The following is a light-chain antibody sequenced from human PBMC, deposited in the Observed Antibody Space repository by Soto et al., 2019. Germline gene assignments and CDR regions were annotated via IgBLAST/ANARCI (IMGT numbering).Light chain of an antibody. CDR3: LQHTSYPWT. CDR1: QENTND. J-gene: IGKJ1*01. V-gene: IGKV1-17*01. CDR2: SAF. Sequence: DIQMTQSPSSLLASGVLRVTIACRASQENTNDSGWHQQNTGKARKRLIYSAFILTRGVPSRFSGSASGTELTLTIRTLQPEDFAPYYCLQHTSYPWTFGQGTKVDIK.